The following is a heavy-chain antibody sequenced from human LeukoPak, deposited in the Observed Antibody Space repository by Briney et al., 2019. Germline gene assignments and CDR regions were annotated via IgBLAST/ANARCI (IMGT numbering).Heavy chain of an antibody. J-gene: IGHJ5*02. CDR3: ARGKYSSGWRSNWFDP. D-gene: IGHD6-19*01. CDR1: GYTFTGYY. V-gene: IGHV1-2*02. CDR2: INPNSGGT. Sequence: ASVKVSCKASGYTFTGYYMHWVRQAPGQGLEWMGWINPNSGGTNYAQKFQGRVTMTRNTSISTAYMELSSLRSEDTAVYYCARGKYSSGWRSNWFDPWGQGTLVTVSS.